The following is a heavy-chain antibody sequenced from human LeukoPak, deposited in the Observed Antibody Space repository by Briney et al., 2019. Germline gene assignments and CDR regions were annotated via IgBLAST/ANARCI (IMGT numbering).Heavy chain of an antibody. CDR2: IKHDDTEI. V-gene: IGHV3-7*01. J-gene: IGHJ4*02. CDR3: ARGGYYNFWTGLVDY. CDR1: GFDFNKYW. D-gene: IGHD3/OR15-3a*01. Sequence: GGSLRLSCAASGFDFNKYWMNWVRQAPGKGLEWVANIKHDDTEINYVDSVRGRFTVPRDNAKNSLYLQLNSLRHEDAAVYFCARGGYYNFWTGLVDYWGLGTRVTVSS.